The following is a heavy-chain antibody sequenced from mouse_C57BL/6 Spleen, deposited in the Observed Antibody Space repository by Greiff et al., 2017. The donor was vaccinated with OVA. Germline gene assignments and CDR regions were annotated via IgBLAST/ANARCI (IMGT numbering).Heavy chain of an antibody. Sequence: QVQLQQPGAEPVRPGTSVKLSCKASGYTFPSYWMHWVKQRPGQGLEWIGVIDPSDSYTNYNQKFKGKATLTVDTYFSTAYMEVSRLISEDSAVYYGARGSYYDGGDWYFDVWGTGTTVTGSS. CDR3: ARGSYYDGGDWYFDV. CDR2: IDPSDSYT. V-gene: IGHV1-59*01. D-gene: IGHD2-4*01. CDR1: GYTFPSYW. J-gene: IGHJ1*03.